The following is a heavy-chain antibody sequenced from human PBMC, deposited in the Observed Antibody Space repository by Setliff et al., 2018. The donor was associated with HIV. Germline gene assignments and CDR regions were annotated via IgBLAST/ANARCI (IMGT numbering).Heavy chain of an antibody. CDR1: GYTFDLYY. CDR2: INPSSTST. V-gene: IGHV1-46*02. J-gene: IGHJ1*01. D-gene: IGHD1-26*01. Sequence: ASVKVSCKASGYTFDLYYIHWVRQAPGQGLEWMGIINPSSTSTNYAQRFQGRVTMTRDTSTSTVYMELSSLRSEDTAVYYCARDHMSVGAWVGATSRGLFQHWGQGTLVTVSS. CDR3: ARDHMSVGAWVGATSRGLFQH.